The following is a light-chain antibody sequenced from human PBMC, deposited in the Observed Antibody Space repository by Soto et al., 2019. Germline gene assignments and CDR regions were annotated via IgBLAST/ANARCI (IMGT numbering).Light chain of an antibody. CDR1: SSDVGGYNH. CDR2: EVR. J-gene: IGLJ3*02. CDR3: CSYTSSSIRV. V-gene: IGLV2-14*01. Sequence: QSALTQPASASGSPGQSITISCTGTSSDVGGYNHVSWYQQQPGKAPKLIIYEVRNRPSGVSNRLSGSKSGNTASLTISGLQADDEADYYCCSYTSSSIRVFGGGTKLTVL.